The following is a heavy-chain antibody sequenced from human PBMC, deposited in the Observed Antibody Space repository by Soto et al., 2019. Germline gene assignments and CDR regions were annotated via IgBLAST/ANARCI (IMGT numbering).Heavy chain of an antibody. CDR3: ARGRGYDFWSGSDAFDI. J-gene: IGHJ3*02. Sequence: GGSLRLSCKASGYTFTSYDINWVQQATGQGLEWMGWMNPNSGNTGYAQKFQGRVTMTRNTSISTAYMELSSLRSEDTAVYYCARGRGYDFWSGSDAFDIWGQGTMVTVSS. CDR1: GYTFTSYD. V-gene: IGHV1-8*01. CDR2: MNPNSGNT. D-gene: IGHD3-3*01.